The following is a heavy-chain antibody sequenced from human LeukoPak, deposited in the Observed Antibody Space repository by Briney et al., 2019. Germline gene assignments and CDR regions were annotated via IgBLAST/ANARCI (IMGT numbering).Heavy chain of an antibody. CDR1: GGSISSSSYY. V-gene: IGHV4-39*01. Sequence: SETLSLTCTVSGGSISSSSYYWGWISQPPGKGLEGIGSIYYSGSTYYNPSLKSRVTISIDTSKNQFSLKLSSVTAADTAVYYCARRTRSGYSSGWYIDYWGQGTLVTVSS. CDR2: IYYSGST. D-gene: IGHD6-19*01. CDR3: ARRTRSGYSSGWYIDY. J-gene: IGHJ4*02.